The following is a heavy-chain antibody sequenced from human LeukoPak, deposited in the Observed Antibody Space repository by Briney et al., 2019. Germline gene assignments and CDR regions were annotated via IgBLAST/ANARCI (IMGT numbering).Heavy chain of an antibody. CDR1: GYTFTSYY. D-gene: IGHD3-16*02. V-gene: IGHV1-46*01. Sequence: ASVKVSCKASGYTFTSYYMHWVRQAPGQGLEWMGIINPSGGSTSYAQKFQGRVTMTRDTSTSTVYMELSSLRSEDTAVYYCARVQARLRLGELSSSYWGQGTLVTVSS. CDR3: ARVQARLRLGELSSSY. CDR2: INPSGGST. J-gene: IGHJ4*02.